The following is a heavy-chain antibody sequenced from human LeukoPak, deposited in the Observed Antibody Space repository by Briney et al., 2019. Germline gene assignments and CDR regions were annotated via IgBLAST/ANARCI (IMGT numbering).Heavy chain of an antibody. Sequence: PGGSLRLSCAASGFTFSSYGMHWVRQAPGKGLEWVAFIRYDGSNKYYADSVKGRFTISRDNSKNTLYLQMNSLRAEDTAVYYCAKVPISYCSGTSCLDAFDIWGQGTMVIVSS. V-gene: IGHV3-30*02. J-gene: IGHJ3*02. CDR3: AKVPISYCSGTSCLDAFDI. D-gene: IGHD2-2*01. CDR1: GFTFSSYG. CDR2: IRYDGSNK.